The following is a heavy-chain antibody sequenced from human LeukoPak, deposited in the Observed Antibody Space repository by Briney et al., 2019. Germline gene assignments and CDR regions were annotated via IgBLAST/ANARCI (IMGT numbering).Heavy chain of an antibody. D-gene: IGHD2-15*01. J-gene: IGHJ4*02. CDR1: GYTFADYY. CDR3: AREGNGLLSKDLDY. Sequence: ASVKVSCKGSGYTFADYYLHWVRQAPGQGLEWVGYINPRDGGTSSPPNFRGRVTMTTDASSSTVYMELSRLTSDDTAIYYCAREGNGLLSKDLDYWGQGTLVTVSS. CDR2: INPRDGGT. V-gene: IGHV1-2*02.